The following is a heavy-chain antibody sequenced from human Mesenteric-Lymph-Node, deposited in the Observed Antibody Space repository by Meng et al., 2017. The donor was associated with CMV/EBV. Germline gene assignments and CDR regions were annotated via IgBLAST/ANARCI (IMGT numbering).Heavy chain of an antibody. CDR3: ARDQGAGAFDI. J-gene: IGHJ3*02. Sequence: GESLKISCAVSGFTVSTNYWSWVRQAPGKGLEWVSAIGTAGDTYYPGSVKGRFTISRENAKNSLYLQMNSLRAGDTAVYYCARDQGAGAFDIWGQGTMVTVSS. V-gene: IGHV3-13*01. CDR1: GFTVSTNY. CDR2: IGTAGDT. D-gene: IGHD3-16*01.